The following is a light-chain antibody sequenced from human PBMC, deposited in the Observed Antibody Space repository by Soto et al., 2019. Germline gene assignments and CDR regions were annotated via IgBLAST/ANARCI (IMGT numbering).Light chain of an antibody. V-gene: IGLV1-40*01. Sequence: QSVLTQPPSVSGAPGQRVTISCTGTSCNIGACYYVPWYQQLPGTAPKLIIYGDSNRPSGVPNRFSGYKSGNSASLAITGLQAEDEADYYCQSYESSRSGYVFGTGTKVTVL. CDR1: SCNIGACYY. J-gene: IGLJ1*01. CDR2: GDS. CDR3: QSYESSRSGYV.